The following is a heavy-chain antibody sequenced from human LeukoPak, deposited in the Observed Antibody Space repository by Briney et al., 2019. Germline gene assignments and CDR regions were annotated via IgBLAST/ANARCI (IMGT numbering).Heavy chain of an antibody. CDR1: GFTFSSYG. CDR2: ISYDGSNK. V-gene: IGHV3-33*01. J-gene: IGHJ3*02. D-gene: IGHD6-19*01. CDR3: ARDFGSSGWSGAFDI. Sequence: GRPLSLSCAASGFTFSSYGMHWVRPAPGKGLEWVAFISYDGSNKYYVDSVKGRFTISRDNSKNTLYLQMNSLRAEDTAVYYCARDFGSSGWSGAFDIWGQGTMVTVSS.